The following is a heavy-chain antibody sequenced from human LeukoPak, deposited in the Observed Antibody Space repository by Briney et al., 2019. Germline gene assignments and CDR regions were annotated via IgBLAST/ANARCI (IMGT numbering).Heavy chain of an antibody. D-gene: IGHD3-3*01. CDR3: ASYDFWSGSFDY. J-gene: IGHJ4*02. V-gene: IGHV4-59*01. CDR1: GGSISSYY. Sequence: SETLSLTCTVSGGSISSYYWSWIRQPPGKGLEWIGYIYYSGSTNYNPSLKSRATISVDTSKNQFSLKLSSVTAADTAVYYRASYDFWSGSFDYWGQGTLVTVSS. CDR2: IYYSGST.